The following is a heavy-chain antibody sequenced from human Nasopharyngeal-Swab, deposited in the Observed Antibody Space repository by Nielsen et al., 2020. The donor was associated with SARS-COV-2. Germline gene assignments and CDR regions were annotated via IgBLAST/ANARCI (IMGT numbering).Heavy chain of an antibody. J-gene: IGHJ4*02. CDR2: IDTDGTIT. CDR1: GFTFSTYW. D-gene: IGHD2-15*01. V-gene: IGHV3-74*01. CDR3: ARDVGGRDNY. Sequence: WVSLTLSCAVSGFTFSTYWMHWVRQPPGKGLLWDSRIDTDGTITDYADSVKGRFTISRDNAKNTLYLQMNSLRAEDTAVYYCARDVGGRDNYWGQGALVTLSS.